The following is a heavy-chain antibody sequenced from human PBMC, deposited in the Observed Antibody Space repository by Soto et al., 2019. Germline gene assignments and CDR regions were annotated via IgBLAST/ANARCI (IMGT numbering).Heavy chain of an antibody. Sequence: GGSLRLSCAVSGFTFSSYSMHWVRQDPDMGLEWVAFISFAGNNKYYADSVKGRFTISRDNSNNMLYLEMDSLRPDDTAVYYCARDRQKALVVVAATGGFDYWGQGTPVTVSS. CDR3: ARDRQKALVVVAATGGFDY. CDR1: GFTFSSYS. J-gene: IGHJ4*02. CDR2: ISFAGNNK. V-gene: IGHV3-30*04. D-gene: IGHD2-15*01.